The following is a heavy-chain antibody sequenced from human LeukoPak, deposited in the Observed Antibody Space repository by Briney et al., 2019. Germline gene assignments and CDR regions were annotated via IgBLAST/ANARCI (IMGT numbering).Heavy chain of an antibody. CDR3: ARRTTVTPNWFDP. J-gene: IGHJ5*02. CDR2: IYYTGST. CDR1: GGPINSYQ. D-gene: IGHD4-17*01. Sequence: SETLSLTCTVSGGPINSYQWSWIRQPPGKGLEWIGYIYYTGSTNYHPSLKSRITMSLDTSKNQFSLKLSSVTAADTAVYYCARRTTVTPNWFDPWGQGTLVTVSS. V-gene: IGHV4-59*08.